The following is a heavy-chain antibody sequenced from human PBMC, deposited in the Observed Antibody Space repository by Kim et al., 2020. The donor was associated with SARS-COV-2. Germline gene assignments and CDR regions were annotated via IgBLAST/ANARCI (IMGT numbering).Heavy chain of an antibody. CDR3: AKDNDILTGYYPNYGMDV. D-gene: IGHD3-9*01. J-gene: IGHJ6*02. V-gene: IGHV3-30*18. Sequence: GGSLRLSCAASGFTFISYGMHWVRQAPGKGLEWVAVISYDGSNKYYADSVKGRFTISRDNSKNTLYLQMNSLRAENTAVYYCAKDNDILTGYYPNYGMDVWGQGTTVTVSS. CDR1: GFTFISYG. CDR2: ISYDGSNK.